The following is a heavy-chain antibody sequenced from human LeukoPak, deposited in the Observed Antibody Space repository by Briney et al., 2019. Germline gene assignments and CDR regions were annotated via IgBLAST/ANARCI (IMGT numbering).Heavy chain of an antibody. CDR3: AKDPSANPDLAFDAFDI. CDR1: GFTFSSYG. V-gene: IGHV3-30*02. J-gene: IGHJ3*02. Sequence: GGSLTLSCAASGFTFSSYGMHWVRQAPGKGLEWVAFIRYDGSNKYYADSVKGRFTISRDNSKNTLYLQMNSLRAEDTAVYYCAKDPSANPDLAFDAFDIWGQGTMVTVSS. CDR2: IRYDGSNK.